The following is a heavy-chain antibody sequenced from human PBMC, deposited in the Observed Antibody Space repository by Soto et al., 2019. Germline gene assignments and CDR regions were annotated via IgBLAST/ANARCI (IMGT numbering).Heavy chain of an antibody. V-gene: IGHV3-21*01. CDR3: ARGFRDGFNV. J-gene: IGHJ6*02. CDR2: ISGPSIYI. D-gene: IGHD3-10*01. Sequence: EVQLVESGGGLVKPGGSLRLSCVASGFTFSGYSINWVRQAPGKGLEWVSYISGPSIYIYYADSVKGRFTSSRDNAKSAVDLQMNSLRAEDTAVYYCARGFRDGFNVWGQGTTASVSS. CDR1: GFTFSGYS.